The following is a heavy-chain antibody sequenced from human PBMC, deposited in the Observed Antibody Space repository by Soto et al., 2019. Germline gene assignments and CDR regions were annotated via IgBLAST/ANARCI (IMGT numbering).Heavy chain of an antibody. CDR3: ARAVAVAADFDY. V-gene: IGHV1-3*01. D-gene: IGHD6-19*01. CDR1: GGTFSSHA. Sequence: ASVKVSCKASGGTFSSHAMHWVRQAPGQRLEWMGWINAGNGNTKYSQKFQGRVTITRDTSASTAYMELSSLRSEDTAVYYCARAVAVAADFDYWGQGTLVTVSS. CDR2: INAGNGNT. J-gene: IGHJ4*02.